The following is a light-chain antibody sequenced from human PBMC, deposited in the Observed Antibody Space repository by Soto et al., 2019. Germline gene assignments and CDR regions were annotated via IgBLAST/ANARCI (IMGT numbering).Light chain of an antibody. V-gene: IGLV2-14*03. Sequence: QSVLTQPASVSGSPGQSITTSCTGTSSDVGSYNYVSWYQHHPGKAPKLMIYDVSNRPSGVSNRFSGSKSDNTASLTISGLQAEDEADYYCSSYTSSSTLYVFGTGTKVTVL. CDR1: SSDVGSYNY. J-gene: IGLJ1*01. CDR3: SSYTSSSTLYV. CDR2: DVS.